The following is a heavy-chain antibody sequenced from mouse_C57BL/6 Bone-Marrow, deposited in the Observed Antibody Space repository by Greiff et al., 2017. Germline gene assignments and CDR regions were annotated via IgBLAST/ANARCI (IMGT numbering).Heavy chain of an antibody. D-gene: IGHD1-1*01. J-gene: IGHJ3*01. V-gene: IGHV2-2*01. CDR1: GFSLPSYG. CDR2: IWRGGST. CDR3: ARNNYGSGLAY. Sequence: VQLVESGPGLVQPSQSLSITCTVSGFSLPSYGVHWVRQSPGKGLEWLGVIWRGGSTDYNAAFISRLSISKDNSTGQVFFKMNSLQADDTAIYYCARNNYGSGLAYWGQGTLVTVSA.